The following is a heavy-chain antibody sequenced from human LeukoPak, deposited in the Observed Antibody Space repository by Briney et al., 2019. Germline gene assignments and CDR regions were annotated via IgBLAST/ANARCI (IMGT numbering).Heavy chain of an antibody. CDR2: IYYSGST. Sequence: SETLSLTCTVSGGSISSSSYYWGWIREPPGKGLEWIGSIYYSGSTYYIPSLKSRVTISVDTSKNQFSLKLSSVTAADTAVYYCGVVQLAHFDYWGQGTLVTVSS. V-gene: IGHV4-39*01. D-gene: IGHD6-13*01. J-gene: IGHJ4*02. CDR3: GVVQLAHFDY. CDR1: GGSISSSSYY.